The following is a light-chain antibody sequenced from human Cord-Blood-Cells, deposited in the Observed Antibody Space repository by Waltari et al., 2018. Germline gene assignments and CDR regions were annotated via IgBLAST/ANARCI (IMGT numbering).Light chain of an antibody. Sequence: QSALTQPRSVSGSPGQSVTISCTGTSSDVGGYNYVPWYQQHPGIAPKLMIYDVSKRPSGVPDRFSGSKSGNTASLTISGLQAEDEADYYCCSYAGSYTYVFGTGTKVTVL. J-gene: IGLJ1*01. CDR2: DVS. CDR1: SSDVGGYNY. CDR3: CSYAGSYTYV. V-gene: IGLV2-11*01.